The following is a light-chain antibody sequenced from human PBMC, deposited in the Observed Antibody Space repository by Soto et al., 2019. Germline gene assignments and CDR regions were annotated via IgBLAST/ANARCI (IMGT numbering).Light chain of an antibody. Sequence: DIQMTQSPSSLSASLGDRVTITCRASQSISSYLNWYQQKPGKAPKLLIYAAPSLQSGVPSRFSGSGSGTDFTLTISSLQPEDFATYYCQQSYTTPWTFGQGTKVDI. V-gene: IGKV1-39*01. CDR2: AAP. CDR3: QQSYTTPWT. J-gene: IGKJ1*01. CDR1: QSISSY.